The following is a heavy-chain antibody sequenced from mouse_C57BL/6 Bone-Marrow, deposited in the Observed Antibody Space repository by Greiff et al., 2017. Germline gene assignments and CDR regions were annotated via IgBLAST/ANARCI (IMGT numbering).Heavy chain of an antibody. D-gene: IGHD4-1*01. V-gene: IGHV5-17*01. Sequence: EVKLVESGGGLVKPGGSLKLSCAASGFTFSDYGMHWVRQAPEKGLEWVAYISSGSSTIDYAEKVKGRFTISRDNAKNTLFLQMTSLRSEDTAMYYCARDGTLFDYWGQGTTLTVSS. CDR2: ISSGSSTI. CDR1: GFTFSDYG. J-gene: IGHJ2*01. CDR3: ARDGTLFDY.